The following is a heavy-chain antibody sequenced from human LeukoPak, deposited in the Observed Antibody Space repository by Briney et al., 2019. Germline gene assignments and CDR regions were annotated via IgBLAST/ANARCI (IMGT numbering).Heavy chain of an antibody. Sequence: ASVKVSCKASGYTFTSYDINWVRQATGQGLEWMGWMNPNSGNTGYAQKFQGRVTMTRNTSISTAYMELSSLRSEDTAVYYCARRYYYGSGSYYPNDYWGQGTLATVSS. CDR3: ARRYYYGSGSYYPNDY. V-gene: IGHV1-8*01. CDR2: MNPNSGNT. D-gene: IGHD3-10*01. J-gene: IGHJ4*02. CDR1: GYTFTSYD.